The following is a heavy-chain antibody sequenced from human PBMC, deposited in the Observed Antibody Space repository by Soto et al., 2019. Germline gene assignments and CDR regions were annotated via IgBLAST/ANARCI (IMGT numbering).Heavy chain of an antibody. CDR3: TKDAAYYFDY. D-gene: IGHD6-25*01. CDR2: ISWGSGSI. CDR1: GFTFDDYA. J-gene: IGHJ4*02. V-gene: IGHV3-9*01. Sequence: EVQLVESGGGLVQPGRSLRLSCAASGFTFDDYAMHCVRQAPGKGLEWVSGISWGSGSIDYADSVKGRFTISRDNAKIYLYLQMHSLRAEDTALYYCTKDAAYYFDYWGQGTLFTVSS.